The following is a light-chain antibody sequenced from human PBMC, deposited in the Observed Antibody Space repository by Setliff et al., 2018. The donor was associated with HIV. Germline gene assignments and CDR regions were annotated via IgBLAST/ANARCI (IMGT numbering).Light chain of an antibody. CDR3: SSYTSSSTRV. V-gene: IGLV2-14*01. J-gene: IGLJ1*01. CDR1: DSDVGGYNY. CDR2: EVS. Sequence: QSALTQPASVSGSPGQSITISRTGADSDVGGYNYVSWYQHHPGKAPKLMIYEVSNRPSGVSNRFSGSKSGNTASLTISGLQTEDEGDYYCSSYTSSSTRVFGTGTKVTVL.